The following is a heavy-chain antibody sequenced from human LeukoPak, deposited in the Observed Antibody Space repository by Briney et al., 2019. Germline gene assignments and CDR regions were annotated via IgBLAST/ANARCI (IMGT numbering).Heavy chain of an antibody. V-gene: IGHV3-23*01. CDR1: GFTFSNYA. CDR2: ITISGRTA. J-gene: IGHJ4*02. D-gene: IGHD2-8*01. CDR3: AKRGCDTNGRPYYFDY. Sequence: GGSLRLSCLASGFTFSNYAMSWVRQAPGKGLEWVSGITISGRTAYYADSVKGRFTISRDNFKNTLYLQMNSLRAEDTAVHYCAKRGCDTNGRPYYFDYWGQGTLVTVSS.